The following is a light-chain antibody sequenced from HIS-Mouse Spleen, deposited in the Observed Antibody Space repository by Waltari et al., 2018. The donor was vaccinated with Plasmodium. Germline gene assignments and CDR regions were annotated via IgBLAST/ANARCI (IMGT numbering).Light chain of an antibody. V-gene: IGKV3-20*01. Sequence: DIVLTQYPGTLSLSPGERATLSCKASQSVSSSYLAWYQQKPGQAPTLLIYGASSRATGIPDRFSGSGSGTDFTLTISRLEPEDFAVYYCQQYGSSPLTFGGGTKVEIK. CDR3: QQYGSSPLT. CDR2: GAS. CDR1: QSVSSSY. J-gene: IGKJ4*01.